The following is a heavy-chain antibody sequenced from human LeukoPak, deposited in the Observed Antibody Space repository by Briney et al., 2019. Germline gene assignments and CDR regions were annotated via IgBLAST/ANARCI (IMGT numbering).Heavy chain of an antibody. D-gene: IGHD1-26*01. J-gene: IGHJ4*02. CDR1: GYTFTNYG. Sequence: ASVKVSCKASGYTFTNYGISWVRQAPGQGLEWMGWISAYNGNTDYAQNLQGRVTMTEDTSTDTAYMELSSLRSEDTAVYYCATSELLRRDYFDYWGQGTLVTVSS. V-gene: IGHV1-18*01. CDR3: ATSELLRRDYFDY. CDR2: ISAYNGNT.